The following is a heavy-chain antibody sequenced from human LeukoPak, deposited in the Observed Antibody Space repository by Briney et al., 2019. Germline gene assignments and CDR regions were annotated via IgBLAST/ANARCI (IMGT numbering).Heavy chain of an antibody. Sequence: SETLSLTCTVSGGSISSYYWSWIRQPPGKGLEWIGYIYYSGSTNYNPSLKSRVTISVDTSKNQFSLKLSSVTAADTAVYYCARVDCSSTSCYALDYWGQGTLVTVSS. V-gene: IGHV4-59*12. D-gene: IGHD2-2*01. CDR2: IYYSGST. CDR3: ARVDCSSTSCYALDY. CDR1: GGSISSYY. J-gene: IGHJ4*02.